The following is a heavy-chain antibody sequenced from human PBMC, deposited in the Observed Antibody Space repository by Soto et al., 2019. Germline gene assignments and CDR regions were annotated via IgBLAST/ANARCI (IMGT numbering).Heavy chain of an antibody. D-gene: IGHD3-10*01. CDR3: ASLGSNEIRGVNPPPRPYYYYYMDV. CDR1: GYTFTSYD. CDR2: MNPNSGNT. V-gene: IGHV1-8*01. Sequence: GASVKVSCKASGYTFTSYDTNWVRQATGQGLEWMGWMNPNSGNTGYAQKFQGRVTMTRNISISTAYMELSSLRSEDTAVYYCASLGSNEIRGVNPPPRPYYYYYMDVWGKGTTVTVSS. J-gene: IGHJ6*03.